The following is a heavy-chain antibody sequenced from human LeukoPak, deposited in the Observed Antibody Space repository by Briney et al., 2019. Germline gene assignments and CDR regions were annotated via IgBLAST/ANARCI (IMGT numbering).Heavy chain of an antibody. Sequence: RSGGSLRLSCAASGFTFSSYGMHWVRQAPGKGLEWVAVISYDGSNKYYADSVKGRFTISRDNSKNTLYLQMNSLRAEDTAVYYCAKDRHCSGGSCSYYFDYWGQGTLVTVSS. D-gene: IGHD2-15*01. J-gene: IGHJ4*02. CDR2: ISYDGSNK. V-gene: IGHV3-30*18. CDR3: AKDRHCSGGSCSYYFDY. CDR1: GFTFSSYG.